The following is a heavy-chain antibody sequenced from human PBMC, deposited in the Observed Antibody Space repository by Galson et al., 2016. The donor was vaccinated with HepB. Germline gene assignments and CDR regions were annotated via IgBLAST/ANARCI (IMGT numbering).Heavy chain of an antibody. V-gene: IGHV3-11*04. J-gene: IGHJ5*02. CDR1: GFTFSDYY. CDR2: ISSSGSTK. D-gene: IGHD3-10*01. Sequence: SLRLSCAASGFTFSDYYMSWIRQAPGKGLEWVSYISSSGSTKYYADSVKGRFTISRDNAKNSLYLQMNSLRAEDTAVYYCARVAVREVIINSPPNWFDPWRQGALVTLSS. CDR3: ARVAVREVIINSPPNWFDP.